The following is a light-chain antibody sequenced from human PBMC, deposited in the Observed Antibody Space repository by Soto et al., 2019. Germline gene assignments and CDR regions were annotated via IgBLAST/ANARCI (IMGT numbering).Light chain of an antibody. J-gene: IGKJ5*01. V-gene: IGKV3-11*01. CDR3: LLDFRYFWA. CDR2: DAS. CDR1: QSVSSY. Sequence: EIVLTHSPATLSLSPGERATLSCRASQSVSSYLAWYQQKPGQAPRLLIYDASNRATGIPARFSGSGSGTDFTLTISSLQPEDFATYYCLLDFRYFWAFGQGTRLEIK.